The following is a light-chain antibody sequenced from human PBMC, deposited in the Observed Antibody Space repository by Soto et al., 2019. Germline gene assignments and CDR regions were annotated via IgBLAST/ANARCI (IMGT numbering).Light chain of an antibody. V-gene: IGLV2-14*03. Sequence: QSVLTQPASVSGSPGQSITISCGGTSSDVGAYIYVSWDQQFPGKAPKLILYEVNNRPSGVSNRFSGSKSDTTASLTISGLQPEDEADYYCSAYSDIDTKVFGTGTKATAL. CDR3: SAYSDIDTKV. J-gene: IGLJ1*01. CDR1: SSDVGAYIY. CDR2: EVN.